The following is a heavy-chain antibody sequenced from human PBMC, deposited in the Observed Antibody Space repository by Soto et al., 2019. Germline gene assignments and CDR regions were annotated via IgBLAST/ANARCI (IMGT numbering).Heavy chain of an antibody. Sequence: QVQLVESGGGLVKPGGCLRLSCAASGLTFSDYYMSWIRQAPGKGLEWVSYISSSGSDTNYADSVKGRFTVSRDNAKNSLYLQMNSLRAEDTAVYYCARSLRGYSGYSGYWGQGTLVTVSS. CDR1: GLTFSDYY. V-gene: IGHV3-11*05. CDR2: ISSSGSDT. CDR3: ARSLRGYSGYSGY. J-gene: IGHJ4*02. D-gene: IGHD5-12*01.